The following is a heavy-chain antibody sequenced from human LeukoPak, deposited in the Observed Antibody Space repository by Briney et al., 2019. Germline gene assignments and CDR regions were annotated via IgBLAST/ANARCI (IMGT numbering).Heavy chain of an antibody. D-gene: IGHD5-12*01. J-gene: IGHJ3*02. Sequence: GGSLRLSCAASGFTFSSYAMSWVRQAPGKGLEWVSAISGSGGSTYYADSVKGRFTISRDDSKNMLYLQMNSLRAENTAVYYCAKDWVSATHAFDIWGQGTMVTVSS. CDR3: AKDWVSATHAFDI. CDR1: GFTFSSYA. V-gene: IGHV3-23*01. CDR2: ISGSGGST.